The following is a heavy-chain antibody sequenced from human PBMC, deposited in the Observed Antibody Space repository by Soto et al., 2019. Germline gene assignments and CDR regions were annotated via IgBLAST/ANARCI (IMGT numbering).Heavy chain of an antibody. CDR2: IWYDGSNK. CDR1: GFTFSHYG. J-gene: IGHJ4*02. D-gene: IGHD1-26*01. CDR3: ARDYTTSWSPGH. V-gene: IGHV3-33*01. Sequence: GGSLRLSCGASGFTFSHYGMHWVRQAPGKGLEWVAVIWYDGSNKYYADSVKGRFSISRDNSKNMLYLDMNSLRVEDTALYYCARDYTTSWSPGHWGQGTLVTVSS.